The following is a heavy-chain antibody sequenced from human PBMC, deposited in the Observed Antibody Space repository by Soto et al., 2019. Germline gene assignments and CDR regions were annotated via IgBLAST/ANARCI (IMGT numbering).Heavy chain of an antibody. CDR1: GYTFTSYG. V-gene: IGHV1-18*04. J-gene: IGHJ3*02. CDR3: ARDVRFLEWLFDRTGAFDI. D-gene: IGHD3-3*01. CDR2: ISAYNGNT. Sequence: ASVKVSCKASGYTFTSYGISWVRQAPGQGLEWMGWISAYNGNTNYAQKLQGRVTMTTDTSTSTAYMELRSLRSDDTAVYYCARDVRFLEWLFDRTGAFDIWGKGTMVTVSS.